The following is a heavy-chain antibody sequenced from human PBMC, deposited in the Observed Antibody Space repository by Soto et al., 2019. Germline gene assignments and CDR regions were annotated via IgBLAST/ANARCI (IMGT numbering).Heavy chain of an antibody. CDR1: GGSISSGPYS. V-gene: IGHV4-39*02. Sequence: TSETLSLTCTVSGGSISSGPYSWGWIRQPPGKGLEWIGTFYYSGSTHYNPSLVSRVTISVDTSKEQFSLRVNSVTAADTAVYYCARDDAYYDISTAFYFDYWGQGTLVT. J-gene: IGHJ4*02. CDR3: ARDDAYYDISTAFYFDY. CDR2: FYYSGST. D-gene: IGHD3-9*01.